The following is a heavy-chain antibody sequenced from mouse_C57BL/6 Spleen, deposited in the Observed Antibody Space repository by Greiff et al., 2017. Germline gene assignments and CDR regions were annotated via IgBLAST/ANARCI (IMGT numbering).Heavy chain of an antibody. Sequence: EVKLQESGPVLVKPGASVKMSCKASGYTFTDYYMNWVKQSHGKSLEWIGVINPYNGGTSYNQKFKGKATLTVDKSSSTAYMELNSLTSEDSAVYYCARPLYGSSPYYYAMDYWGQGTSVTVSS. CDR2: INPYNGGT. CDR3: ARPLYGSSPYYYAMDY. V-gene: IGHV1-19*01. J-gene: IGHJ4*01. D-gene: IGHD1-1*01. CDR1: GYTFTDYY.